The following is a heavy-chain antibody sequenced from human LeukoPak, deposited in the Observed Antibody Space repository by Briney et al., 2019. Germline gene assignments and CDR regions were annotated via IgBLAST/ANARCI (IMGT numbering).Heavy chain of an antibody. V-gene: IGHV3-74*01. Sequence: GGSLRLSCAASGFTFSSYWMHWVRQVPGKGLVWVSRINSDGSSTSYADSVKGRFTISRDNAKNTLYVQMNRLRAEDTAVYYCSTGSGHALDIWGRGTMVTVSS. J-gene: IGHJ3*02. D-gene: IGHD3-10*01. CDR3: STGSGHALDI. CDR1: GFTFSSYW. CDR2: INSDGSST.